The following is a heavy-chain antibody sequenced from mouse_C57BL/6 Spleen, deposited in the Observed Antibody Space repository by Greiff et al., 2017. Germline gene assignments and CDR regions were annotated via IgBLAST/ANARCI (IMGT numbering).Heavy chain of an antibody. CDR1: GYTFTSYW. V-gene: IGHV1-59*01. CDR2: IDPSDSYT. CDR3: ARHGSTFSYWYFDV. D-gene: IGHD5-5*01. Sequence: QVQLKQPGAELVRPGTSVKLSCKASGYTFTSYWMHWVKQRPGQGLEWIGVIDPSDSYTNYNQKFKGKATLTVDTSSSTAYMQLSSLTSEDSAVYYCARHGSTFSYWYFDVWGTGTTVTVSS. J-gene: IGHJ1*03.